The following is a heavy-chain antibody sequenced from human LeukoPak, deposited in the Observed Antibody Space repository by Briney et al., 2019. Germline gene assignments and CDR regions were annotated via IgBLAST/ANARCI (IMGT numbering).Heavy chain of an antibody. CDR2: IWYDGSNK. J-gene: IGHJ6*03. CDR3: ARDARGGSSWYFYYYYMDV. CDR1: GVTFSSYG. Sequence: PGGALRLSCAASGVTFSSYGMHGVRQAPGKGLEWVAVIWYDGSNKYYADSVKGRFTISRDNSKNTLYLQMNSLRAEDTAVYYCARDARGGSSWYFYYYYMDVWGKGTTVTVSS. D-gene: IGHD6-13*01. V-gene: IGHV3-33*01.